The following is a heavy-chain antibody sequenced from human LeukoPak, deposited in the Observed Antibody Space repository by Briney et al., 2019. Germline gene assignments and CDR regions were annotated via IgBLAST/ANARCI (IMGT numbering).Heavy chain of an antibody. V-gene: IGHV3-74*03. CDR2: INIDGSST. Sequence: GGSLRLSCVASGFSFSSYWMHWVRQAPGKGLVWVSRINIDGSSTTYADSVKGRFTISRDNAKNSLYLQMNSLRAEDTAVYYCAREFLVPTAIVGLDYWGQGTLVTVSS. CDR1: GFSFSSYW. D-gene: IGHD2-2*02. CDR3: AREFLVPTAIVGLDY. J-gene: IGHJ4*02.